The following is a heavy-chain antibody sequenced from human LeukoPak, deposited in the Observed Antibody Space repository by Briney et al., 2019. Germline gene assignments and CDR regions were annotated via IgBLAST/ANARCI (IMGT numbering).Heavy chain of an antibody. J-gene: IGHJ4*02. CDR2: ISGSGGST. CDR1: GFTFSTYT. CDR3: AKDQMSGYGDPKYYFDY. Sequence: GGSLRHSCAASGFTFSTYTMSWVRQAPGKGLEWVSAISGSGGSTYYADSVKGRFTISRDNSKNTLYLQMNSLRAEDTAVYYCAKDQMSGYGDPKYYFDYWGQGTLVTVSS. D-gene: IGHD4-17*01. V-gene: IGHV3-23*01.